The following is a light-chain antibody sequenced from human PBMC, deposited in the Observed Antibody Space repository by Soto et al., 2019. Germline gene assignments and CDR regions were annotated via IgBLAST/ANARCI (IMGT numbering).Light chain of an antibody. Sequence: QSALTQPASVSGSLGQSITISCTGSSSDVGTYYFVSWYQQHPGKVPKLMIYEGTKRPSGVSDRFSGSKSGNTASMTISGLPAEDEANYYCCSYAGNNIFVFGTGTKLTVL. CDR1: SSDVGTYYF. V-gene: IGLV2-23*01. CDR3: CSYAGNNIFV. J-gene: IGLJ1*01. CDR2: EGT.